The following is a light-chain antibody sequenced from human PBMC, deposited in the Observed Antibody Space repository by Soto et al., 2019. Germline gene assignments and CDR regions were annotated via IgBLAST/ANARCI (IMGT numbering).Light chain of an antibody. CDR1: QSVNTNY. V-gene: IGKV3-20*01. CDR2: GAS. CDR3: QQYGSSPIT. J-gene: IGKJ5*01. Sequence: VVLTQSPGTLSLSPGERATLSCRASQSVNTNYLAWYQQKSGQAPRLLIYGASSRATGIPDRFSGSGSGTDFTLTINRLEPEDFAAYFCQQYGSSPITFGQGTRLEIK.